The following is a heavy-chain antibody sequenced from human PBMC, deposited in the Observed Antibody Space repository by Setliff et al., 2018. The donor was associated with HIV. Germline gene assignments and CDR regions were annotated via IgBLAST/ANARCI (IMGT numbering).Heavy chain of an antibody. CDR2: ISNSGSTI. J-gene: IGHJ4*02. CDR3: ARDVSWRVRTYIDY. CDR1: GFTFSDYY. V-gene: IGHV3-11*04. Sequence: GGSLRLSCAASGFTFSDYYMSWIRQAPGKGLEWVSFISNSGSTIYFADSVKGRFTISRDNAKNSLYLQMNSLRAEDTAVYYCARDVSWRVRTYIDYWGQGALVTVS. D-gene: IGHD3-3*01.